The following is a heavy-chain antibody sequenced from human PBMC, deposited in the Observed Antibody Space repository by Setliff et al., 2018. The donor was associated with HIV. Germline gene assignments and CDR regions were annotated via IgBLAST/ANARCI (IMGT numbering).Heavy chain of an antibody. CDR1: GYSFDSYW. CDR2: VYPLDSDT. D-gene: IGHD1-26*01. V-gene: IGHV5-51*01. J-gene: IGHJ4*02. Sequence: PGESLKISCTASGYSFDSYWIGWVRHVPGKGLEWLGIVYPLDSDTKYSPPLRGPFTISADKSTNTAFLQWSSLRASDSAIYYCARHRVGVTPSSEYYFDFWGQGTQVTVSS. CDR3: ARHRVGVTPSSEYYFDF.